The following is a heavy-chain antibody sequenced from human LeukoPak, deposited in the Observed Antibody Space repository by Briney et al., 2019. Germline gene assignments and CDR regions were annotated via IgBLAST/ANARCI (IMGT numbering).Heavy chain of an antibody. D-gene: IGHD1-1*01. CDR3: ARDRYNWNDGYFDY. CDR2: INPNSGGT. J-gene: IGHJ4*02. V-gene: IGHV1-2*02. Sequence: GASVKVSCKASGGTFSSYAISWVRQAPGQGLEWMGWINPNSGGTNYAQKFQGRVTMTRDTSISTAYMELSRLRSDDTAVYYCARDRYNWNDGYFDYWGQGTLVTVSS. CDR1: GGTFSSYA.